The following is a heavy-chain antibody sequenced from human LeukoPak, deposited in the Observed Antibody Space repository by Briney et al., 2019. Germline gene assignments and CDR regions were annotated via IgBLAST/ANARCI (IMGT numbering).Heavy chain of an antibody. CDR2: VNRDGSET. D-gene: IGHD2-8*01. V-gene: IGHV3-7*03. CDR3: VRNNAMDV. J-gene: IGHJ6*02. CDR1: GFTLSNHW. Sequence: GGSLRLSCAASGFTLSNHWMTWVRQVPGRGPEWVANVNRDGSETYYLDSVKGRFTISRDNAKSSLNQQMNSLRAEDTALYYCVRNNAMDVWGQGTAVIVSS.